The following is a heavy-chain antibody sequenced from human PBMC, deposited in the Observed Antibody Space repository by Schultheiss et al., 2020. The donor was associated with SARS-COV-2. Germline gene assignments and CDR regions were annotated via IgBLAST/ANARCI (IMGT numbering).Heavy chain of an antibody. CDR3: ARGKKTSIAARFTSNWFDP. Sequence: ASVKVSCKASGYTFTSYGISWVRQAPGQGLEWMGWISAYNGNTNYAQKFQGWVTMTRDTSISTAYMELSRLRSDDTAVYYCARGKKTSIAARFTSNWFDPWGQGTLVTVSS. J-gene: IGHJ5*02. V-gene: IGHV1-18*01. CDR1: GYTFTSYG. D-gene: IGHD6-6*01. CDR2: ISAYNGNT.